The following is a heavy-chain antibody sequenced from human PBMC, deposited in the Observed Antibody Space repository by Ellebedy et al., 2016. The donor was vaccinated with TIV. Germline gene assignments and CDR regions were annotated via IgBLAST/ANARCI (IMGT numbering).Heavy chain of an antibody. CDR3: ATDGSYGDYRSPTHAFEM. CDR1: RFSFSSYW. J-gene: IGHJ3*02. Sequence: GESLKISCAASRFSFSSYWMSWVRQSPGKGLEWVANINQDGSEKYYVDSVKGRFTISRDNAKNSLYLQMNSLRADDTSVYYCATDGSYGDYRSPTHAFEMWGQGTLVTVSS. CDR2: INQDGSEK. V-gene: IGHV3-7*01. D-gene: IGHD4-17*01.